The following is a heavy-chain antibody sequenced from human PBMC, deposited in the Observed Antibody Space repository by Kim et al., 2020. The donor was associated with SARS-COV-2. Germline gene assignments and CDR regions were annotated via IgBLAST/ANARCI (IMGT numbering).Heavy chain of an antibody. CDR3: ARDEAAAVGFDY. J-gene: IGHJ4*02. CDR2: ISSSSSYT. CDR1: GFTFSDYY. D-gene: IGHD6-13*01. V-gene: IGHV3-11*06. Sequence: GGSLRLSCAASGFTFSDYYMSWIRQAPGKGLEWVSYISSSSSYTNYADSVKGRFTISRDNAKNSLYLQMNSLRAEDTAVYYCARDEAAAVGFDYWGQGTLVTVSS.